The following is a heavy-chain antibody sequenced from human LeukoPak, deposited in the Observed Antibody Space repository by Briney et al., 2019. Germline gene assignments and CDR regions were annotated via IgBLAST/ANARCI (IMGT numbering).Heavy chain of an antibody. V-gene: IGHV5-51*03. J-gene: IGHJ6*03. CDR1: GYSFTSYW. D-gene: IGHD3-3*01. Sequence: GESLNISCKGSGYSFTSYWIGWVRQMPGKGLEWMGIIYPGDSDTRYSPSFQGQVTISADQSLSTAYLQWSSLKASDTAMYYCARRAQYYDFWSGAHPDYYYYMDVWGKGTTVTVSS. CDR3: ARRAQYYDFWSGAHPDYYYYMDV. CDR2: IYPGDSDT.